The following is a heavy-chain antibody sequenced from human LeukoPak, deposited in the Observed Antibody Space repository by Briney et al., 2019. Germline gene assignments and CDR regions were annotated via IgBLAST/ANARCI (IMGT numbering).Heavy chain of an antibody. CDR2: VSSSSSFI. V-gene: IGHV3-21*01. Sequence: GGSLRLSCAASGFSFSSHSMNWVRQAPGKGLEWVSSVSSSSSFIYYADSVKGRFTISRDNAKKSLYLQMNSLRAEDTAVYYCARLNAPYSSSWYPVDYWGQGTLVTVSS. CDR1: GFSFSSHS. J-gene: IGHJ4*02. D-gene: IGHD6-13*01. CDR3: ARLNAPYSSSWYPVDY.